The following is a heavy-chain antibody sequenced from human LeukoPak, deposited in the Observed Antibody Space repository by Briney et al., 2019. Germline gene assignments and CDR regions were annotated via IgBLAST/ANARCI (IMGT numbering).Heavy chain of an antibody. Sequence: PGGSLRLSCAASGFTFSSYGMHWVRQAPGKGLEWVAFIRYDGSNKYYADSVKGRFTISRDNSKNTLYLQMNSLRAEDTAVYYCAKAGTYCSSTSYSFDYWGQGTLVTVSS. V-gene: IGHV3-30*02. CDR2: IRYDGSNK. CDR1: GFTFSSYG. J-gene: IGHJ4*02. CDR3: AKAGTYCSSTSYSFDY. D-gene: IGHD2-2*01.